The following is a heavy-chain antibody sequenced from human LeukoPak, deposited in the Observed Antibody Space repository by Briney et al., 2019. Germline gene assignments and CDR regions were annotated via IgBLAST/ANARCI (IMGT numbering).Heavy chain of an antibody. J-gene: IGHJ6*02. CDR1: GFTFSSYA. CDR3: ARDYYYYGMDV. Sequence: GGSLRLSCAASGFTFSSYAMHWVRQAPGKGLEWVAVISYDGSNKYYADSVKGRFTISRDNSKNTLYLQMNSLRAEDTAVYYCARDYYYYGMDVWGQGATVTVSS. CDR2: ISYDGSNK. V-gene: IGHV3-30-3*01.